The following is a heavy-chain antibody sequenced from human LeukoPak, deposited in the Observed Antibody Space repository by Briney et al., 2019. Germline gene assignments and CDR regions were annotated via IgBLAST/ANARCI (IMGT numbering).Heavy chain of an antibody. J-gene: IGHJ3*02. Sequence: SVKVSCKASGGTFSSYAISWVRRAPGQGLEWMGGIIPSFGTANYAQKFQGRVTITADESTSTAYMELSSLRSEDTAVYYCAREYYYDSSGYLRHAFDIWGQGTMVTVSS. CDR3: AREYYYDSSGYLRHAFDI. CDR2: IIPSFGTA. D-gene: IGHD3-22*01. CDR1: GGTFSSYA. V-gene: IGHV1-69*13.